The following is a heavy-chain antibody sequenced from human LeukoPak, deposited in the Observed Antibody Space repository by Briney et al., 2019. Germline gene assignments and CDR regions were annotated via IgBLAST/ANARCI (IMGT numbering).Heavy chain of an antibody. CDR3: ARDNSRNDLEY. J-gene: IGHJ4*02. D-gene: IGHD1-1*01. Sequence: GGSLRLSCAASGLTFSGYSMNWVRQAPGKGLQWVANINQDGSQEYYVDSVKGRFTISRDNAKNSLYLQINSLRAEDTAVYYCARDNSRNDLEYWGPGTLVTVSS. CDR2: INQDGSQE. V-gene: IGHV3-7*04. CDR1: GLTFSGYS.